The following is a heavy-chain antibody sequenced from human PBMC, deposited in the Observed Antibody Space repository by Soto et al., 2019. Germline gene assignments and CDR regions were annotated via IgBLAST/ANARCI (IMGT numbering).Heavy chain of an antibody. Sequence: WPLRLSCAGSGFTFGNAWMSWVRQAPGKGLEWVGRIKSKTDGGTTDYAAPVKGRFTISRDDSKNTLYLQMNSLKTEDTAVYYCTTGPVVVVAARNYWGQGTLVTVSS. CDR1: GFTFGNAW. CDR2: IKSKTDGGTT. V-gene: IGHV3-15*01. J-gene: IGHJ4*02. D-gene: IGHD2-15*01. CDR3: TTGPVVVVAARNY.